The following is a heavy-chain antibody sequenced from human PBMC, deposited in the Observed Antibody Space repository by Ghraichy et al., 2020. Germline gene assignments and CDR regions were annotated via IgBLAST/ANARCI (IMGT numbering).Heavy chain of an antibody. Sequence: GGGVEWVSCGRSGSSTIYYADCVEGGFTISRDNAKNSLYLQMNSLRDEDTAVYYCAREESIWSYYMDVWGKGTTVTVSS. J-gene: IGHJ6*03. CDR3: AREESIWSYYMDV. CDR2: GRSGSSTI. D-gene: IGHD3-10*01. V-gene: IGHV3-48*02.